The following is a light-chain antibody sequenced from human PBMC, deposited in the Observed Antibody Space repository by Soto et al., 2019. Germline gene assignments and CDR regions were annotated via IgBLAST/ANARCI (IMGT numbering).Light chain of an antibody. CDR1: QSVSSH. V-gene: IGKV3-15*01. CDR2: GAS. Sequence: ERVTAQSPATLAVSPGERATLSCRASQSVSSHLAWYQQKPGRAPRLLIYGASTRATSIPGRFSGSGSGTEFTLTISSLESEDFAVYYCQQYNDWPQTFGQGTKVDIK. J-gene: IGKJ1*01. CDR3: QQYNDWPQT.